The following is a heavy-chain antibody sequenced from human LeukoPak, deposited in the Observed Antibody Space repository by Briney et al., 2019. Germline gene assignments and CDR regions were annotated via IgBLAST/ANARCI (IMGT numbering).Heavy chain of an antibody. Sequence: GRSLRLSCAACGFTFDVYAMHWVRQAPGKGLEWVSGISWNSGSIGYADSVKGRFTISRDNAKTSLFLQMNNTRAEATALYYCAKASQKYCSGGSCYGHAFDIWGQGTMVTVSS. CDR3: AKASQKYCSGGSCYGHAFDI. J-gene: IGHJ3*02. CDR1: GFTFDVYA. V-gene: IGHV3-9*01. CDR2: ISWNSGSI. D-gene: IGHD2-15*01.